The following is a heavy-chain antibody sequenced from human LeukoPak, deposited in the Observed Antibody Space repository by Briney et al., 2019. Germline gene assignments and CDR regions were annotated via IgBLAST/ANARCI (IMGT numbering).Heavy chain of an antibody. J-gene: IGHJ4*02. CDR2: ISYDGSNK. CDR3: AREGDGGQYFDY. CDR1: GFTFSSYG. V-gene: IGHV3-30*03. Sequence: GGSLRLSCAASGFTFSSYGMHWVRQAPGKGLEWVAVISYDGSNKYYADSVKGRFTISRDNSKNTLYLQMNSLRAEDTAVYYCAREGDGGQYFDYWGQGTLVTVSS. D-gene: IGHD4-23*01.